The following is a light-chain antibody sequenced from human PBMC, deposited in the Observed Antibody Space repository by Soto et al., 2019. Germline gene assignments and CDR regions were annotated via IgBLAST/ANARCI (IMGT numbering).Light chain of an antibody. Sequence: QSVLTQPPSASGTPGQRVTISCSGTSSNIGSNFVYWYQQLPRTAPKLLIFSNNQRPSGVPDRFSGSKSGTSASLAISGLRSEDEADYFCSSYAGSNNYVFGTGTKLTVL. CDR1: SSNIGSNF. V-gene: IGLV1-47*02. J-gene: IGLJ1*01. CDR2: SNN. CDR3: SSYAGSNNYV.